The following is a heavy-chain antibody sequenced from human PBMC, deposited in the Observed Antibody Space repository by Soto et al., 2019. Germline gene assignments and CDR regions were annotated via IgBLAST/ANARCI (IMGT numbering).Heavy chain of an antibody. CDR2: INGDGSIT. Sequence: EVQLVESGGGSAQTGGSLRISCATSGFTFGSYWMDWVRQAPGKGLELVSRINGDGSITTYADSVKGRFTISRDSAGNTLYLQMNNLRADDTAVYYCSRETLWFGESLKSGGRGTLVTVSS. J-gene: IGHJ4*02. V-gene: IGHV3-74*01. CDR3: SRETLWFGESLKS. CDR1: GFTFGSYW. D-gene: IGHD3-10*01.